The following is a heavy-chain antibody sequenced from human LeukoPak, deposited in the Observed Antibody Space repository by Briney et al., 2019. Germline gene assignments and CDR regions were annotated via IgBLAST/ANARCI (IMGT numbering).Heavy chain of an antibody. J-gene: IGHJ6*03. CDR2: IYTSGST. Sequence: SQTLSLTCTVSGGSISSGRYYWSWIRQPAWKGLEWIGRIYTSGSTNYNPSLKRRLTISVPTSKNQFSLKLSSVTAADTAVYYCATERPSTGYYYYYYMDVWGKGTTVTVSS. CDR1: GGSISSGRYY. V-gene: IGHV4-61*02. D-gene: IGHD4-17*01. CDR3: ATERPSTGYYYYYYMDV.